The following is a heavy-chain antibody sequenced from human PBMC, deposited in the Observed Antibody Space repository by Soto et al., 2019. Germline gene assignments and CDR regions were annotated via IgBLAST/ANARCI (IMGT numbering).Heavy chain of an antibody. CDR3: ARHNGPLYVGYYYDMDV. CDR2: IYYSGYT. V-gene: IGHV4-39*01. D-gene: IGHD3-16*01. Sequence: SVILSRTCPARRPCITSSSFYWAWNREPPGKGLEWIGSIYYSGYTYYNPSLKSRVTISVDTSKNQFSLKLSSVTAADTAVYYCARHNGPLYVGYYYDMDVWGQGTTVTVS. CDR1: RPCITSSSFY. J-gene: IGHJ6*02.